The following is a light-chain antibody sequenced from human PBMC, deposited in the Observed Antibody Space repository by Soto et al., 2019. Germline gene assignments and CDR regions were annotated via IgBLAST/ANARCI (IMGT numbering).Light chain of an antibody. CDR1: QSVSTSY. CDR2: GAS. CDR3: QQYGSSPLI. J-gene: IGKJ4*01. Sequence: EIALTQSPGTLSLSPGEGATLSCRASQSVSTSYLAWYQQKPGQAPRLLIYGASSRATGIPDRFSGSGSGTDFTLTISRLEPEDFAVYYCQQYGSSPLIFGGGTKVEIK. V-gene: IGKV3-20*01.